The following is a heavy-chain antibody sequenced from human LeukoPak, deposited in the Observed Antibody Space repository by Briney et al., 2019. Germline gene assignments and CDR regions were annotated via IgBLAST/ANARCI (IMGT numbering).Heavy chain of an antibody. D-gene: IGHD3-10*01. CDR1: GFTFSTYW. J-gene: IGHJ4*02. V-gene: IGHV3-74*01. CDR2: ISSDGSTT. Sequence: GGSLRLSCAASGFTFSTYWMHWVRQAPGKGLVWVSRISSDGSTTGYADSVKGRFTISRDNAKNTLYLQMNSLRAEDTAVYYCARHLNYYLDYWGQGTLVTVSS. CDR3: ARHLNYYLDY.